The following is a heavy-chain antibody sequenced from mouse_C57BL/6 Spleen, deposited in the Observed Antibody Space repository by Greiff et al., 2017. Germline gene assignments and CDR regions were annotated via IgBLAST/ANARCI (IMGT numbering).Heavy chain of an antibody. J-gene: IGHJ1*03. CDR1: GYTFTDYY. CDR2: IGPGSGST. Sequence: VQLQQSGAELVKPGASVKISCKASGYTFTDYYINWVKQRPGQGLEWIGKIGPGSGSTYYNEKFKGKATLTADKSSSTAYMQLSSLTSEDSAVYFCAGYYGSSWGYFDVWGTGTTVTVSS. D-gene: IGHD1-1*01. CDR3: AGYYGSSWGYFDV. V-gene: IGHV1-77*01.